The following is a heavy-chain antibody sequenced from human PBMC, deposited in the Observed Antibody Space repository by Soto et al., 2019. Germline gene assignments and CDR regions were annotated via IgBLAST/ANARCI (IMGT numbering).Heavy chain of an antibody. CDR1: GGSISSDNW. CDR3: ARTGVYSLRS. Sequence: QVQLQESGPGLVKPSGTLSLTCAVSGGSISSDNWWNWVRQPPGQGLEWIGEVYRSGSTNYDPSLKHRVTISIDMSKNQCSLTLTSVTAADTAMYYCARTGVYSLRSWGQGTLVTVSS. V-gene: IGHV4-4*02. D-gene: IGHD2-21*01. CDR2: VYRSGST. J-gene: IGHJ5*02.